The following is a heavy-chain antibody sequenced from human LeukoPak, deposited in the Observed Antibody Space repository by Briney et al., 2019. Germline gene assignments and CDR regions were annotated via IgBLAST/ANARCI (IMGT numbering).Heavy chain of an antibody. J-gene: IGHJ6*03. Sequence: PSETLSLTCAVYGGSFSGYQWSWVRQSPGKGLECIGEINDSGNTNYNPSLKSRVTMSIDTSKKQFSLRLRSVTAADTAVYYCARVGGPSRIWSHYYYMDVWGKGTTVIVSS. CDR3: ARVGGPSRIWSHYYYMDV. V-gene: IGHV4-34*01. D-gene: IGHD2/OR15-2a*01. CDR2: INDSGNT. CDR1: GGSFSGYQ.